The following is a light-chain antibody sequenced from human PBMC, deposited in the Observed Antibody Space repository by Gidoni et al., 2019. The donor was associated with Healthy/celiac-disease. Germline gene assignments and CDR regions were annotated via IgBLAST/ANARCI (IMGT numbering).Light chain of an antibody. CDR3: QQSYSTPPYT. J-gene: IGKJ2*01. Sequence: IQMTQSPSSLSASVGDRVTIPCRASPSISSYLNWYQQKPGKAPKLLIYAASSLHSGVPSRFSGSGSATDFTLTISSLQPEDVATDYCQQSYSTPPYTFGQXTKLEIK. CDR2: AAS. CDR1: PSISSY. V-gene: IGKV1-39*01.